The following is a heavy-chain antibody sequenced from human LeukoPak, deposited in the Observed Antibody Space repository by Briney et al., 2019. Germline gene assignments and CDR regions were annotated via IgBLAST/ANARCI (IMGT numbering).Heavy chain of an antibody. CDR1: GVTFSSDA. CDR2: ISGSGGST. Sequence: GGSLRLSCAASGVTFSSDAMSWVRQAPGKGLEWVSAISGSGGSTYYADSVKGRFTISRDNSKNTLYLQMNSLRAEDTAVYYCAKETVGELLWFGELLYTNWFDPWGQGTLVTVSS. D-gene: IGHD3-10*01. J-gene: IGHJ5*02. CDR3: AKETVGELLWFGELLYTNWFDP. V-gene: IGHV3-23*01.